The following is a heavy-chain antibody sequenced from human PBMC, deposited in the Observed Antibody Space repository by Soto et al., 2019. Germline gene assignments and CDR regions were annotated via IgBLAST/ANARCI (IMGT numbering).Heavy chain of an antibody. J-gene: IGHJ4*02. CDR1: GYTFTRYN. CDR2: INPSGGTT. V-gene: IGHV1-46*01. D-gene: IGHD2-15*01. CDR3: ARVRGGGSEYFFDY. Sequence: ASVNVSCKASGYTFTRYNVHWVRQAPGQGLEWMAIINPSGGTTYYVQKFEGRVTLTTDTSTSTVYMELSSLRSDDTAVYYCARVRGGGSEYFFDYWGQGTLVTVSS.